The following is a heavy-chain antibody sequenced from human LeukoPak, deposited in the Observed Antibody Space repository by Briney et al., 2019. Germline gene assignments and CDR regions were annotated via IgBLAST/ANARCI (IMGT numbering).Heavy chain of an antibody. D-gene: IGHD3-22*01. CDR3: ARVVEVGVTGFQN. V-gene: IGHV1-2*02. CDR2: INANSGAT. Sequence: ASVKVSCKASGYIFTGYYLHWVRQAPRQGPEWMGWINANSGATYYLQKFQGRITMTRDTSISTAYMELNRLISDDTAVYYCARVVEVGVTGFQNWGQGTLVTVSS. CDR1: GYIFTGYY. J-gene: IGHJ1*01.